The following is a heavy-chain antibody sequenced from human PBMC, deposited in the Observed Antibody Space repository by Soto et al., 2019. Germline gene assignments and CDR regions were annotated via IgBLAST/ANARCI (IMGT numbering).Heavy chain of an antibody. CDR1: GGSIRSVDNY. CDR2: VYYVRSP. J-gene: IGHJ5*02. Sequence: SETLSLACSFSGGSIRSVDNYWAWIRQAPGKGLEWIGSVYYVRSPYYNPSLKSRVTMSIDTTKNQFSLNLSSVTAAYTAVYYCAAIIIPGNRNTDFDPWGQGITVTVSS. CDR3: AAIIIPGNRNTDFDP. V-gene: IGHV4-39*01. D-gene: IGHD3-10*01.